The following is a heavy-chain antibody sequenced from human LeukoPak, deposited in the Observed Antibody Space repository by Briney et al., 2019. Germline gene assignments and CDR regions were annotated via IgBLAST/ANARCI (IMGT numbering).Heavy chain of an antibody. J-gene: IGHJ6*03. CDR3: ARGGVHHPKYCSSTSCPSYMDV. D-gene: IGHD2-2*01. CDR2: INHSGST. CDR1: GGSFSSYY. V-gene: IGHV4-34*01. Sequence: SETLSLTCAVYGGSFSSYYWSWIRQPPGKGLEWIGEINHSGSTNYNPSLKSRVTISVDTSKNQFSLKLSSVTAADTAVYYCARGGVHHPKYCSSTSCPSYMDVWGKGTTVTVSS.